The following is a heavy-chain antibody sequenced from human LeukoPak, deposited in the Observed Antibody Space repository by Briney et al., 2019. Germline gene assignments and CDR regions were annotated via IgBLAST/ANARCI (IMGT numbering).Heavy chain of an antibody. CDR3: AREAYCGGDCYSGFDY. D-gene: IGHD2-21*02. CDR1: GGSISSSSYY. J-gene: IGHJ4*02. Sequence: SETLSLTCTVSGGSISSSSYYWGWIRQPPGKGLEWIGSIYYSGSTYYSPSLKSRVTISVDTSKNHFSLKLSSVTAADTAVYYCAREAYCGGDCYSGFDYWGQGTLVTVSS. V-gene: IGHV4-39*07. CDR2: IYYSGST.